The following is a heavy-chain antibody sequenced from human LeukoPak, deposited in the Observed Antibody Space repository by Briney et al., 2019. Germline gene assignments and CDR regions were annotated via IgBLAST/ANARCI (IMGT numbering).Heavy chain of an antibody. CDR1: GYTFTGYY. CDR3: ARDFAGDIVVVPAAMPNWFDP. D-gene: IGHD2-2*01. J-gene: IGHJ5*02. V-gene: IGHV1-2*02. Sequence: ASVKVSCKASGYTFTGYYMHWVRQAPGQGLEWMGWINPNSGGTNYAQKFQGRVTMTRDTSISTAYMELSRLRSDDTAVYYCARDFAGDIVVVPAAMPNWFDPWGQGTLVTVSS. CDR2: INPNSGGT.